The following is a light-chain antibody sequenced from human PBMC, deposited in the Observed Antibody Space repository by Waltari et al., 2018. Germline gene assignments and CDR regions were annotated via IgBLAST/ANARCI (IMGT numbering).Light chain of an antibody. J-gene: IGKJ1*01. V-gene: IGKV1-9*01. CDR2: AAS. CDR3: QQLNSYPSWT. Sequence: IQLTQSPSSLSAPVGDRVTITFRASQGISSYLAWYQQKPGKAPKLLTYAASTLQSGVPSRFSGSGSGTDFTLTISSLQPEDFATYYCQQLNSYPSWTFGQGTKVEIK. CDR1: QGISSY.